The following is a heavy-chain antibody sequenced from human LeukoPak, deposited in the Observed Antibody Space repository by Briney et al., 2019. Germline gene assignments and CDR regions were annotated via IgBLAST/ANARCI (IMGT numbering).Heavy chain of an antibody. CDR3: ARDSYNWNGEDAFDI. CDR2: ISAYNGNT. J-gene: IGHJ3*02. Sequence: ASVKVSCKTSGYTFTSYGISWVRQAPGQGLEWMGWISAYNGNTNYAQKLQGRVTMTTDTSTSTAYMELRSLRSDDTAVYYCARDSYNWNGEDAFDIWGQGTMVTVSS. CDR1: GYTFTSYG. V-gene: IGHV1-18*01. D-gene: IGHD1-20*01.